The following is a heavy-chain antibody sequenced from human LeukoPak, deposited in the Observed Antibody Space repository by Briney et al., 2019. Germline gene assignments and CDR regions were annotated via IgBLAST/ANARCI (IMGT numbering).Heavy chain of an antibody. J-gene: IGHJ4*02. D-gene: IGHD3-22*01. V-gene: IGHV1-58*02. CDR1: GFTFTSSA. CDR3: AASFGYDSPDYFDY. Sequence: TSVKVSCKASGFTFTSSAMQWVRQARGQRLEWIGWIVVGSGNTNYAQKFQERVTITRDMSTSTAYMELSSLRSEDTAVYYCAASFGYDSPDYFDYWGQGTLVTVSS. CDR2: IVVGSGNT.